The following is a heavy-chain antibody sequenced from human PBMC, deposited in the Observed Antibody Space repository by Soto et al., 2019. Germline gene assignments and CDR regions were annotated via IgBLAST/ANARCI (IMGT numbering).Heavy chain of an antibody. CDR3: ARRIAAAGTGSWFDP. J-gene: IGHJ5*02. Sequence: ASVKVSCKDSGYTFTSYGMSWVRQAPEQGLEWMGWISAYNGNTNYAQKLQGRVTMTTDTSTSTAYMELRSLRSDDTAVYYCARRIAAAGTGSWFDPWGQGTLVTVSS. V-gene: IGHV1-18*04. CDR2: ISAYNGNT. CDR1: GYTFTSYG. D-gene: IGHD6-13*01.